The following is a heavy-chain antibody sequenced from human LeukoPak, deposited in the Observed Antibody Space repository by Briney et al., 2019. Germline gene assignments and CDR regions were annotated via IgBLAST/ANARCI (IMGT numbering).Heavy chain of an antibody. CDR2: INPSGGST. Sequence: ASVKVSCKASGYTFTSYYMHWVRQAPGQGLEGMGIINPSGGSTSYVQKFQGRVTMNRDLSKRTVYMELSSLRSEDSAVYYCARGDGDYRAFDIWGQGTMVTVSS. CDR3: ARGDGDYRAFDI. D-gene: IGHD4-17*01. CDR1: GYTFTSYY. J-gene: IGHJ3*02. V-gene: IGHV1-46*01.